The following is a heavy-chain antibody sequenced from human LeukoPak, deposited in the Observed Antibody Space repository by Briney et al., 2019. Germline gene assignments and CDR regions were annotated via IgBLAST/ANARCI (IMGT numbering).Heavy chain of an antibody. CDR3: AKDHSSGWETRLDY. J-gene: IGHJ4*02. CDR1: GFTFSSYG. D-gene: IGHD6-19*01. Sequence: PGGSLRLSCAASGFTFSSYGMHWVRQAPGKGLEWVAVISYDGSNKYYADSVKGRFTISRDNSKNTPYLQMNSLRAEDTAVYYCAKDHSSGWETRLDYWGQGTLVTVSS. CDR2: ISYDGSNK. V-gene: IGHV3-30*18.